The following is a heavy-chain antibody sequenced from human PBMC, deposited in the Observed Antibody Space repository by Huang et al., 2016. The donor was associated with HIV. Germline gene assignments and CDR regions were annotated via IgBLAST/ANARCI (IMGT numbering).Heavy chain of an antibody. CDR1: GGSISTHY. V-gene: IGHV4-59*11. CDR2: IDYSGST. CDR3: ARDHHDFWRGYRRMYFFDH. Sequence: QVQLQESGPGLVKPSETLSLTCTVSGGSISTHYWSWIRQPQGKGLEWIGSIDYSGSTNYSPSLESRVTILLDTSKNQFSRRVNSVTAADTAMYYCARDHHDFWRGYRRMYFFDHWGQGTLVTVSS. J-gene: IGHJ4*02. D-gene: IGHD3-3*01.